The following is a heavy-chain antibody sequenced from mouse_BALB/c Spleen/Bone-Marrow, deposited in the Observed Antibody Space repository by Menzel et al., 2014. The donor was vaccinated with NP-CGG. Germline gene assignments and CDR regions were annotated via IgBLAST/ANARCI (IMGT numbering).Heavy chain of an antibody. D-gene: IGHD1-1*01. V-gene: IGHV4-1*02. Sequence: EVQVVESGGGLVQPGGSLKLSCAASGFDFSRYWMSWVRQAPGKGLEWIGEINPDSSTINYTPSLKDKFIISRDNAKNTLYLQVSKVRSEDTALYYCARLYYYGLQDYWGQGTTLTVSS. CDR3: ARLYYYGLQDY. J-gene: IGHJ2*01. CDR1: GFDFSRYW. CDR2: INPDSSTI.